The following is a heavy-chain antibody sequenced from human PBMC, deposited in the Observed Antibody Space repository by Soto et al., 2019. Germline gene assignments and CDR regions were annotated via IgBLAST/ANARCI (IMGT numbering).Heavy chain of an antibody. Sequence: EVQLVESGGGLVKPGGSLRLSCAASGFTFSSYSMNWVRQAPGKGLEWVSSISSSSSYIYYADSVKGRFTISRDNAKNSLDLQMNSLRAEDTAVYYCARDFVVVAATEYYFDYWGQGTLVTVSS. V-gene: IGHV3-21*01. CDR2: ISSSSSYI. D-gene: IGHD2-15*01. CDR1: GFTFSSYS. J-gene: IGHJ4*02. CDR3: ARDFVVVAATEYYFDY.